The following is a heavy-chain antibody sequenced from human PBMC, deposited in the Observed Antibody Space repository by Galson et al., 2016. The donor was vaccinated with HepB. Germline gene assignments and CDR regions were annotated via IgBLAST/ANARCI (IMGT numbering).Heavy chain of an antibody. CDR2: IYHSGRA. J-gene: IGHJ6*02. V-gene: IGHV4-4*02. Sequence: SETLSLTCAVSGGSINNSSYWWSWVRQPPGQGLEWIGEIYHSGRANYNPYLQSRVTILVDKSKNQIPLKLSSVTAADTAVDYCARGQRGWPFFYYHGIDVWGQGTTVTVSS. CDR3: ARGQRGWPFFYYHGIDV. D-gene: IGHD6-19*01. CDR1: GGSINNSSYW.